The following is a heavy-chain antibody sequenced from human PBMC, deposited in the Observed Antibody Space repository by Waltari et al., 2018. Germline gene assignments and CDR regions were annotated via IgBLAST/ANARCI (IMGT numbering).Heavy chain of an antibody. CDR3: ATPRRYNDVWSGSPPFDY. CDR1: GGTFSSYA. J-gene: IGHJ4*02. V-gene: IGHV1-69*11. CDR2: IIPIHARP. Sequence: QVQLVQSGAEVKKPGSSVKVSCKASGGTFSSYAITWVRQAPGQGLEWMGGIIPIHARPNDAQKVQGRVTITADESTSTTYMELSSLRSEDTAVYYCATPRRYNDVWSGSPPFDYWGQGTLITVSS. D-gene: IGHD3-3*01.